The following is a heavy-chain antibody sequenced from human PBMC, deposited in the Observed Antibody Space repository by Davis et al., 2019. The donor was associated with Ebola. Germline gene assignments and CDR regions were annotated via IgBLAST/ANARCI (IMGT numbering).Heavy chain of an antibody. CDR1: GCSIRSYY. CDR2: IDYSGNT. V-gene: IGHV4-59*01. CDR3: GGGGGQWLDNWFDP. J-gene: IGHJ5*02. D-gene: IGHD6-19*01. Sequence: MPSETLSLTCTVPGCSIRSYYWSWIRQPPGKGLEWIGYIDYSGNTHYNPSLKSRVTLSVDTSKNQFSLKLSSVTAADTAVYFCGGGGGQWLDNWFDPWGQGTLVTVSS.